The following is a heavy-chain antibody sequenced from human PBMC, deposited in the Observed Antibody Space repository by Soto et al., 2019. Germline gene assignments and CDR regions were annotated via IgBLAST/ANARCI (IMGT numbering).Heavy chain of an antibody. CDR2: IGGSGDST. Sequence: VGSLRLSCASSGFTFSSYAMSWVRHAPGKGLEWVSAIGGSGDSTYYADSVKGRLTTSRDNSKNTLYLQVNSLRAEDTAVYYCAKVLDASMVVNGYLYWGQGTLVTVSS. J-gene: IGHJ4*02. D-gene: IGHD5-18*01. V-gene: IGHV3-23*01. CDR3: AKVLDASMVVNGYLY. CDR1: GFTFSSYA.